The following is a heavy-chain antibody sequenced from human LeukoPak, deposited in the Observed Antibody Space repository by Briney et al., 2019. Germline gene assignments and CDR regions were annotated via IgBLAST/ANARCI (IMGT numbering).Heavy chain of an antibody. CDR2: INHSGST. CDR1: GGSFSGYY. J-gene: IGHJ4*02. CDR3: ARSVLRYFDWLLPLPYFDY. V-gene: IGHV4-34*01. D-gene: IGHD3-9*01. Sequence: SETLSLTCAVYGGSFSGYYWSWIRQPPGKGLEWIGEINHSGSTNYNPSLKSRVTISVDTSKNQFSLKLSSVTAADTAVYYCARSVLRYFDWLLPLPYFDYWGQGTLVTVSS.